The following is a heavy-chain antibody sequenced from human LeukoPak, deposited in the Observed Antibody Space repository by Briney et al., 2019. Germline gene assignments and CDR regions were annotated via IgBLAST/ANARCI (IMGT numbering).Heavy chain of an antibody. V-gene: IGHV4-59*08. D-gene: IGHD1-20*01. J-gene: IGHJ4*02. CDR2: ISYSGRT. CDR1: GGSISNYF. CDR3: ARSEDNWNRGYYSDF. Sequence: SETLSLTCTVSGGSISNYFWSWIRQPPGRGLEWIGYISYSGRTNYNPSLKSRVFISVDTSKNQFSLNLNSVTAADTAVYYCARSEDNWNRGYYSDFWGQGTLVTVSS.